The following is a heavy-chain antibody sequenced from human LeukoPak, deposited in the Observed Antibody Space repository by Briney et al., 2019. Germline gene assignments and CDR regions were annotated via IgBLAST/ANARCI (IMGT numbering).Heavy chain of an antibody. D-gene: IGHD1-1*01. V-gene: IGHV3-21*01. CDR2: ISSSSSYI. CDR3: ARYPPYWNGYYYYMDV. CDR1: GFTFSSYS. Sequence: GGSLRLSCAASGFTFSSYSMNWVRQAPGKGLEWVSSISSSSSYIYYADSVKGRFTISRDNSKNSLYLQMNSLRAEDTAVYYCARYPPYWNGYYYYMDVWGKGTTVTVSS. J-gene: IGHJ6*03.